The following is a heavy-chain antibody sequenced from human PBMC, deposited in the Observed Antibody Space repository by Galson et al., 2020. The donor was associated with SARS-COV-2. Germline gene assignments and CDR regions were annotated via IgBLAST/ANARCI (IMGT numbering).Heavy chain of an antibody. D-gene: IGHD3-9*01. Sequence: SGPTLVKPTQTLTLTCTFSGFSLSTSGMRVSWIRQPPGKALEWLARIDWDDDKFYSTSLKTRLTISKDTSKNQVVLTMTNMDPVDTATYYCAREYYGILTGYYFGMDVWGQGTTVTVSS. CDR3: AREYYGILTGYYFGMDV. CDR1: GFSLSTSGMR. V-gene: IGHV2-70*04. J-gene: IGHJ6*02. CDR2: IDWDDDK.